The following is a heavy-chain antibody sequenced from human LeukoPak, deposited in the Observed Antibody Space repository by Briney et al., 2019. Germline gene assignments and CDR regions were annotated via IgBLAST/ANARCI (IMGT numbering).Heavy chain of an antibody. V-gene: IGHV3-23*01. D-gene: IGHD6-19*01. Sequence: SGGSLRLSCAASGFIFYNYAMSWVRQAPGKGLEWASVIGVSGGTTYYADSVKGRFTISRDNSKNTLYLQMNSLRAEDTALYYCAKDAQGLVRGGIYFDFWGQGSLVTVSS. CDR3: AKDAQGLVRGGIYFDF. J-gene: IGHJ4*02. CDR1: GFIFYNYA. CDR2: IGVSGGTT.